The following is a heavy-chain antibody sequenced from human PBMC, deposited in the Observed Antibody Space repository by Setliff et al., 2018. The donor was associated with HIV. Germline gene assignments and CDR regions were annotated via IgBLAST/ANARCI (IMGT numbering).Heavy chain of an antibody. V-gene: IGHV1-18*01. CDR3: AREGYCSGGSCYSAAYYFDY. CDR1: GYTFTNFG. CDR2: ISAYNGNT. Sequence: ASVKVSCKASGYTFTNFGIGWVRQAPGQGLEWMGWISAYNGNTNYAQKLQGRVTMTTDTSTNTAYMELSSLRSEDTAVYYCAREGYCSGGSCYSAAYYFDYWGQGTLVTVSS. J-gene: IGHJ4*02. D-gene: IGHD2-15*01.